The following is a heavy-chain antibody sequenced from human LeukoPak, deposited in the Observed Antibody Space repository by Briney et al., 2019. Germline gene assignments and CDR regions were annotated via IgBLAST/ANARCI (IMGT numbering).Heavy chain of an antibody. CDR2: IYYSGST. CDR1: GGSIGSGDYY. CDR3: ALRYYDILTGYSEFDY. V-gene: IGHV4-30-4*08. Sequence: SETLSLTCTVSGGSIGSGDYYWSWIRQPPGKGLEWIGYIYYSGSTYYNPSLKSRVTISVDTSKNQFSLKLSSVTAADTAVYYCALRYYDILTGYSEFDYWGQGTLVTVSS. J-gene: IGHJ4*02. D-gene: IGHD3-9*01.